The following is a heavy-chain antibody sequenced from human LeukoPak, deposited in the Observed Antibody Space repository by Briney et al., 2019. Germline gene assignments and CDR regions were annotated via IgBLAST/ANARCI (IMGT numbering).Heavy chain of an antibody. CDR3: ARTYYYDSSGSYYFDY. V-gene: IGHV4-59*01. D-gene: IGHD3-22*01. J-gene: IGHJ4*02. CDR1: GGSISRYY. CDR2: IYYSGST. Sequence: SETLSLTCTVSGGSISRYYWSWIRQPPGKGLEWIGYIYYSGSTNYNPSLKSRVTISVDTSKNQFSLKLSSVTAADTAVYYCARTYYYDSSGSYYFDYWGQGTLVTVSS.